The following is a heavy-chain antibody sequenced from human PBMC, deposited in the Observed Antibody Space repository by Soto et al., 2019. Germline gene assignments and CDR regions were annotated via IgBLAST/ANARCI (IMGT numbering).Heavy chain of an antibody. CDR3: ARQLAYCGGECYTEPLDY. CDR2: INPKTGGT. Sequence: GASVKVSCKTSGYSFTGYYVHWVRRAPGQGLEWMGWINPKTGGTKYAQKFQGRVTMTRATSISTAYMALSRLTSDDTAVYYCARQLAYCGGECYTEPLDYWG. D-gene: IGHD2-21*01. J-gene: IGHJ4*01. CDR1: GYSFTGYY. V-gene: IGHV1-2*02.